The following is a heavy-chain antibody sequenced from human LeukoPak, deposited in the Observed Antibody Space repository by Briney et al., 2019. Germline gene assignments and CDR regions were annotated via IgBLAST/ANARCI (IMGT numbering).Heavy chain of an antibody. CDR3: ARGGPHYYGSGSYSS. V-gene: IGHV4-39*01. J-gene: IGHJ4*02. Sequence: SETLSLTCTVSGGSISSSSYYWGWIRQPPGKGLEWIGSIYYSGSTYYNPSLKSRVTISVDTSKNQFSLKLSSVTAADTAVYYCARGGPHYYGSGSYSSWGQGTLVTVSS. CDR2: IYYSGST. D-gene: IGHD3-10*01. CDR1: GGSISSSSYY.